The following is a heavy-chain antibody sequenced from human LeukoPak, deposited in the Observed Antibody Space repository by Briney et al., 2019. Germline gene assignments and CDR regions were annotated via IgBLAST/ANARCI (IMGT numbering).Heavy chain of an antibody. CDR1: GGSISSSSDY. CDR2: IYYHENT. J-gene: IGHJ4*02. D-gene: IGHD1-26*01. V-gene: IGHV4-39*01. CDR3: ARHRWELSRRGYYFDY. Sequence: SETLSLTCTVSGGSISSSSDYWGWIRQAPGKGLEWIGSIYYHENTYYNSSLKSRVTISVDTSKNQFSLKLSSVTAADTAVYFCARHRWELSRRGYYFDYWGQGTLVTVSS.